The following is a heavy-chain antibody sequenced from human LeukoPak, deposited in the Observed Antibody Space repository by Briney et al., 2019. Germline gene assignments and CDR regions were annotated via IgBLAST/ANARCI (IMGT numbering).Heavy chain of an antibody. V-gene: IGHV1-8*02. Sequence: ASVKVSCKASGYTFTSYGISWVRQAPGQGLEWMGWMNPNSGNTGYAQKFQGRVTMTRNTSISTAYMELSSLGSEDTAVYYCAAPGSRRGDLSPYYFDYWGQGTLVTVSS. J-gene: IGHJ4*02. CDR1: GYTFTSYG. D-gene: IGHD4-17*01. CDR3: AAPGSRRGDLSPYYFDY. CDR2: MNPNSGNT.